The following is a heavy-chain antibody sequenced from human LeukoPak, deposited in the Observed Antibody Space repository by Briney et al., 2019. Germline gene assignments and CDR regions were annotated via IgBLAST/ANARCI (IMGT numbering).Heavy chain of an antibody. CDR1: GFTFSSYA. J-gene: IGHJ4*02. V-gene: IGHV3-30-3*01. Sequence: GGSLRLSCAASGFTFSSYAMHWVRQAPGKGLEWVAVISYDGSNKYYADSVKGRFTISRDNPKNTLYLQMNSLRAEDTAVYYCARDRTSSGWPGLFVDYWGQGTLVTVSS. CDR3: ARDRTSSGWPGLFVDY. D-gene: IGHD6-19*01. CDR2: ISYDGSNK.